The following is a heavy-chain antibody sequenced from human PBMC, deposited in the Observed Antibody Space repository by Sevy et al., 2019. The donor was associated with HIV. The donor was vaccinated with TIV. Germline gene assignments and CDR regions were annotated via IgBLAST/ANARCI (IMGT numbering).Heavy chain of an antibody. CDR1: GFTFSSYA. CDR3: AREGYCSSTSCRNWFDP. Sequence: GGSLRLSCAASGFTFSSYAMHWVRQAPGKGLEWVAVISYDGSNKYYAHSVKGRFTISRDNSKNTLYLQMNSLRAEDTAVYYCAREGYCSSTSCRNWFDPWGQGTLVTVSS. CDR2: ISYDGSNK. D-gene: IGHD2-2*01. V-gene: IGHV3-30*04. J-gene: IGHJ5*02.